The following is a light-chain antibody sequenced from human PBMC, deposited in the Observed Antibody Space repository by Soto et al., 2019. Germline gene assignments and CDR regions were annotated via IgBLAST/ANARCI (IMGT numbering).Light chain of an antibody. V-gene: IGKV3-11*01. CDR3: QQRSNWPRGGT. CDR2: DAS. J-gene: IGKJ2*02. Sequence: EIVLTQSPATLSLSPGERATLSCRASQSVSSYLAWYQQKPGQAPRFLIYDASNRATGIPARFSGSGSGTDFTLTISSLEPEDFAVYYCQQRSNWPRGGTFGQGTKLEIK. CDR1: QSVSSY.